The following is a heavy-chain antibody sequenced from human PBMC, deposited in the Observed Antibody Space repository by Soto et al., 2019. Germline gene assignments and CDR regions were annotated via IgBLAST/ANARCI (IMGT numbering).Heavy chain of an antibody. CDR3: ARARGIVVVTARFDY. CDR2: INAGNGNT. CDR1: GYTFTTFA. V-gene: IGHV1-3*01. J-gene: IGHJ4*02. Sequence: ASVKVSGKASGYTFTTFAIHWVRQAPGQRLEWMGWINAGNGNTKYSQSLQGRVTFTRDTSANTAYMEVSSLRSEDTAVYYCARARGIVVVTARFDYWGQGTLVTVSS. D-gene: IGHD2-21*02.